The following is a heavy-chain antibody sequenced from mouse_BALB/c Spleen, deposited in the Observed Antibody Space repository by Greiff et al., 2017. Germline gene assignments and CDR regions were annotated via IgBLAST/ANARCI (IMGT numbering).Heavy chain of an antibody. D-gene: IGHD2-4*01. CDR3: ATGGDYDEAWFAY. CDR1: GYSFTGYY. V-gene: IGHV1S34*01. CDR2: ISCYNGAT. J-gene: IGHJ3*01. Sequence: LVKTGASVKISCKASGYSFTGYYMHWVKQSHGKSLEWIGYISCYNGATSYNQKFKGKATFTVDTSSSTAYMQFNSLTSEDSAVYYCATGGDYDEAWFAYWGQGTLVTVSA.